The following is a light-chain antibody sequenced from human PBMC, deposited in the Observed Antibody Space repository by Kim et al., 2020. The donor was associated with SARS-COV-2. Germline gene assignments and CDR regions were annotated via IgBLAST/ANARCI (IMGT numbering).Light chain of an antibody. V-gene: IGLV2-8*01. CDR1: SSDVGGDNH. CDR3: SSYGGSDNLL. Sequence: QSALTQPPSASGSPGQSVTISCTGTSSDVGGDNHVSWYQQHPGKAPKLMIYEVSERPSGVPDRFSGSKSGNTASLTVSGLQAEGEADYYCSSYGGSDNLLFGGGTKLTVL. CDR2: EVS. J-gene: IGLJ2*01.